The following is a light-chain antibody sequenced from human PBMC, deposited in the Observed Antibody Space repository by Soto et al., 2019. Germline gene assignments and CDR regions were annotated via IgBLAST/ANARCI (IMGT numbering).Light chain of an antibody. CDR3: AAWDDSLSGSYV. V-gene: IGLV1-47*02. CDR2: SNN. CDR1: SSNIGSNY. Sequence: QSVLTQPPSASGTPGQRVTISCSGSSSNIGSNYVYWYQQFPGTAPKLLIYSNNRRPSGVPDRFSGSKSGTSASLAISGLRSEDEADYYCAAWDDSLSGSYVFGTGTKVTVL. J-gene: IGLJ1*01.